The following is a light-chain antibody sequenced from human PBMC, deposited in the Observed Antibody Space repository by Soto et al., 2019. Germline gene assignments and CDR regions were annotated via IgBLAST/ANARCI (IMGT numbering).Light chain of an antibody. CDR1: QSVSSSS. J-gene: IGKJ5*01. Sequence: EIVLTQAPGTLSLSPGERPTLSCRASQSVSSSSLAWYQQNPGQPPRXXIYEASSRATGIPDRFSGSGSGTDLTITISRLEPEDFAVYYCQQRSNWPITFGQGTRLEIK. CDR2: EAS. V-gene: IGKV3D-20*02. CDR3: QQRSNWPIT.